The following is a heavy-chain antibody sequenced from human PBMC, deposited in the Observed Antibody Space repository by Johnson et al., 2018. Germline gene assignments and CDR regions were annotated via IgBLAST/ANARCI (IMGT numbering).Heavy chain of an antibody. CDR1: GYTFTSYD. CDR3: ARAKGYGTYYYDYYMDV. V-gene: IGHV1-8*01. J-gene: IGHJ6*03. Sequence: QVQLVQSGAEVKKPGASVKVSCKASGYTFTSYDINWVRQATGQGLEWMGWMNPNSGNTGYAQKFQGRVTMTRNTSISTAYMELSSLRSEDTAVYYCARAKGYGTYYYDYYMDVWGKGTTVTVSS. D-gene: IGHD1-14*01. CDR2: MNPNSGNT.